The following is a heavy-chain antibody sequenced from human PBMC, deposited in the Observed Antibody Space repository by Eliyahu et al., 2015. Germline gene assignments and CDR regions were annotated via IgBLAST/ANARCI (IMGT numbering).Heavy chain of an antibody. V-gene: IGHV1-69*01. Sequence: QVQLVQSGAEVKKPGXSVKVSCKASXXTFXSYAISWVRQAPGQGLEXMGGIXPIFGTANYAQKFQGRVTITADESTSTAYMELSSLRSEDTAVYYCARGTTMIVTDAFDIWGQGTMVTVSS. J-gene: IGHJ3*02. CDR2: IXPIFGTA. D-gene: IGHD3-22*01. CDR1: XXTFXSYA. CDR3: ARGTTMIVTDAFDI.